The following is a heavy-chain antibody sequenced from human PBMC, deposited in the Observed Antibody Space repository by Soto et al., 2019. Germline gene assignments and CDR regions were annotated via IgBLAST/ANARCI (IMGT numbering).Heavy chain of an antibody. CDR3: TTGDLGGGYSGYDSYYYYYYYMDV. CDR1: GFTFSNAW. CDR2: IKSKTDGGTT. Sequence: GGSLRLSCAASGFTFSNAWMSWVRQAPGKGLEWVGRIKSKTDGGTTDYAAPVKGRFTISREDSKNTLYLQMNSLKTEDTAVYYCTTGDLGGGYSGYDSYYYYYYYMDVWGKGTTVTVSS. V-gene: IGHV3-15*01. D-gene: IGHD5-12*01. J-gene: IGHJ6*03.